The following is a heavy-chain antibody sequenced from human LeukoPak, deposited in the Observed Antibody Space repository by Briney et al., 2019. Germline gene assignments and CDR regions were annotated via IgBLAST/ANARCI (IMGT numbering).Heavy chain of an antibody. CDR3: ATLELERRSVIDY. J-gene: IGHJ4*01. CDR1: GYTFTHYY. D-gene: IGHD1-1*01. CDR2: VDPEDGET. Sequence: ASVKVSCKVSGYTFTHYYMHWVQQAPGKGLEWMGLVDPEDGETIYAEKFQGRVTITADKSTDTAYMQLSSLRSEDTAVYYCATLELERRSVIDYWGQGPLVTVSS. V-gene: IGHV1-69-2*01.